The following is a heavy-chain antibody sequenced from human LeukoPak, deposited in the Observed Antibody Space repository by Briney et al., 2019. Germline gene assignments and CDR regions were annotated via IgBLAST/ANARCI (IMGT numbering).Heavy chain of an antibody. CDR1: GFTFSSHE. V-gene: IGHV3-48*03. J-gene: IGHJ4*02. D-gene: IGHD3-9*01. Sequence: GGSLRLSCAASGFTFSSHEMNWVRQAPGKGLEWVSYISSSGSTTYYADSVKGRFTISRDSAMNSVSLQINSLRAEDTAVYYCAREGRYDILTAYYPLNDWGQGARVTVSS. CDR3: AREGRYDILTAYYPLND. CDR2: ISSSGSTT.